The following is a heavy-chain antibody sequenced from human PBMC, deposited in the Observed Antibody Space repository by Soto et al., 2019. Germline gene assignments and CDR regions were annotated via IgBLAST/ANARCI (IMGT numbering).Heavy chain of an antibody. J-gene: IGHJ4*01. CDR1: GDSVSSNSAG. CDR3: ARGEQYSGRIFDY. CDR2: TYYRSKWYY. Sequence: PSQTLSLTCAITGDSVSSNSAGWSWVRQSPSRGLEWLGRTYYRSKWYYEYAVSVGGRITITPDTSMNQASLQLNSVTPEDTAVYFCARGEQYSGRIFDYWGQGTLVTVSS. D-gene: IGHD1-26*01. V-gene: IGHV6-1*01.